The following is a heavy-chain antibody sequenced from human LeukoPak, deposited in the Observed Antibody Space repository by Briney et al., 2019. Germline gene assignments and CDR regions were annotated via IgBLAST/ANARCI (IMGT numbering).Heavy chain of an antibody. J-gene: IGHJ4*02. Sequence: PGGSLRLSCAASGFTFSSYAMSWVRQAPGKGLEWVSAISGSGGSTYYADSVKGRFTISRDNFKNTLYLQMSSLRADDTAVYYCAKGNQLVTAIPGDYWGQGTLVTVSS. D-gene: IGHD2-21*02. CDR3: AKGNQLVTAIPGDY. CDR2: ISGSGGST. V-gene: IGHV3-23*01. CDR1: GFTFSSYA.